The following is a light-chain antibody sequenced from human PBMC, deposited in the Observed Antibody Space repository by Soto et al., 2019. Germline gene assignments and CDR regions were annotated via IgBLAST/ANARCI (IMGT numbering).Light chain of an antibody. J-gene: IGKJ1*01. CDR3: QLYGSSPMWT. CDR2: SVS. Sequence: VLTQSPGTLSLSPGDRATLSCRASQSINSMYLAWYQQRPGQAPRLLIYSVSIRATDIPARFSGSGSGTDFTLTINKLEPEDFAVYFCQLYGSSPMWTFGQGTKVEIK. V-gene: IGKV3-20*01. CDR1: QSINSMY.